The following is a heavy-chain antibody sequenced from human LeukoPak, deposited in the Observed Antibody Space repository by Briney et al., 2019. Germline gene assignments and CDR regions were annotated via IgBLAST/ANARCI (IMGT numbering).Heavy chain of an antibody. Sequence: SETLSLTCAVYGGSFSGYYWSWIRQPPGKGLEWIGEINHSGSTNYNPSLKSRVTISVDTSKNQFSLKLSSVTAADTAVYYCARHSRSRGLHYWGQGTLVTVSS. CDR1: GGSFSGYY. V-gene: IGHV4-34*01. CDR3: ARHSRSRGLHY. D-gene: IGHD3-10*01. CDR2: INHSGST. J-gene: IGHJ4*02.